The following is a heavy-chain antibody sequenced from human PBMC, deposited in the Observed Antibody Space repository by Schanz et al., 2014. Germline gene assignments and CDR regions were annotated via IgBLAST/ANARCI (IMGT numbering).Heavy chain of an antibody. Sequence: EAQLLESGGGLVQPGGSLRLSCAASGFNFKAYAMSWVRQAPGKGLEWVSYISGSSSTKYYADSVKGRFTISRDNGKKSLYLQMNSLRAEDTAVYFCAKVAPAATYLDSWGLGTLVTVSS. J-gene: IGHJ4*02. CDR1: GFNFKAYA. V-gene: IGHV3-48*01. CDR2: ISGSSSTK. D-gene: IGHD2-2*01. CDR3: AKVAPAATYLDS.